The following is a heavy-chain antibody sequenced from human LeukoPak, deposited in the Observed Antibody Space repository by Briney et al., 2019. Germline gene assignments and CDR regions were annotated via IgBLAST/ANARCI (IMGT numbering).Heavy chain of an antibody. Sequence: PSETLSLTCTVSGGSISSYYWSWIRQPPGKGLEWIGYIYYSGSTNYNPSLTSRVTISVDTSKNQFSLKLSSVTAADTAVYYWARARRGTSDYWGQGTLVTVSS. CDR3: ARARRGTSDY. V-gene: IGHV4-59*01. CDR1: GGSISSYY. D-gene: IGHD3-16*01. CDR2: IYYSGST. J-gene: IGHJ4*02.